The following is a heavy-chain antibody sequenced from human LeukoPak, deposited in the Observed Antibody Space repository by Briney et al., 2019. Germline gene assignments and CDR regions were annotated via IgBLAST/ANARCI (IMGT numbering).Heavy chain of an antibody. D-gene: IGHD3-10*01. J-gene: IGHJ5*02. V-gene: IGHV4-39*07. CDR3: ARVPEGYYGPWFDP. Sequence: SETLSLTCSVSGGSISSSRSYWGWIRQTPGKGLEWIGEINHSGSTNYNPSLKSRVTISVDTSKNQFSLKLSSVTAADTAVYYCARVPEGYYGPWFDPWGQGTLVTVSS. CDR2: INHSGST. CDR1: GGSISSSRSY.